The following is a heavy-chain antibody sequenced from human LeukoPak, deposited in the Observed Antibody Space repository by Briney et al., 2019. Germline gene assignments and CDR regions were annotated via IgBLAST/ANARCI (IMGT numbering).Heavy chain of an antibody. CDR1: GGSISSYY. Sequence: KPSETLSLTCTVSGGSISSYYWSWVPQPPGKGLEWVGYLYYSGSTNYNPSLKSRVTISVDTSKNQFSLKLSSVTAADTAVYYCARNRRSRIAVAGTGFDYWGQGTLVTVSS. D-gene: IGHD6-19*01. V-gene: IGHV4-59*01. J-gene: IGHJ4*02. CDR2: LYYSGST. CDR3: ARNRRSRIAVAGTGFDY.